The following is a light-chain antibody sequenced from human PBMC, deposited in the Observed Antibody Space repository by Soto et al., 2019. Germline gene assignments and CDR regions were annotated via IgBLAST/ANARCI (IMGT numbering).Light chain of an antibody. J-gene: IGKJ4*01. CDR1: QSVTSSY. CDR2: AAS. CDR3: QQYGSSSLT. Sequence: EIVLTQSPGTLSLSPGERATLSCRASQSVTSSYLAWYQQKPGQAPSLLIYAASSRATGIPDRFSGSGSGTDFILTISRLEPEDFAVYYCQQYGSSSLTFGGGTKVDIK. V-gene: IGKV3-20*01.